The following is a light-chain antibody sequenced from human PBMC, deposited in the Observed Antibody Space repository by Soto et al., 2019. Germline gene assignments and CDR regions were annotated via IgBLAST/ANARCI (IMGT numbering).Light chain of an antibody. CDR1: QSVSSN. J-gene: IGKJ4*01. CDR2: DAS. CDR3: QQHSNWPLT. Sequence: EIVLIQSPATLSLSPGERATLSCRASQSVSSNLAWYQQNPGQAPRLLIFDASNRATGIPARFSGSGSGTDFILTISGLEPEDFAVYYCQQHSNWPLTFGGGTKVEIK. V-gene: IGKV3-11*01.